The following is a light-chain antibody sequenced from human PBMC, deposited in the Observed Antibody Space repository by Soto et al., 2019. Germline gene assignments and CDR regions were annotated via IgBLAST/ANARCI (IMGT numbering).Light chain of an antibody. J-gene: IGKJ4*01. Sequence: EIVLIQSPATLSLSPGERATLSCRASQSVSSNLAWYQQNPGQAPNLLIFDASKRATGIPARFSGSGSGTDFTLTISSRETEDFAVYYCQQHTNWPLTFGGGTKVEIK. CDR3: QQHTNWPLT. V-gene: IGKV3-11*01. CDR2: DAS. CDR1: QSVSSN.